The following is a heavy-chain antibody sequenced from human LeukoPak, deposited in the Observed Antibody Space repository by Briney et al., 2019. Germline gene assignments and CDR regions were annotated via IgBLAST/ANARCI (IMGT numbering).Heavy chain of an antibody. CDR3: ARLTLAYCGGDCYSI. J-gene: IGHJ3*02. CDR1: EYGFTSYW. V-gene: IGHV5-51*01. Sequence: GESLKISGRGSEYGFTSYWFGGVGQMPGKAREWMGIIYPGDSDTRYSPSFQGQVTISADKSISTAYLQWSSLKASDTAMYYCARLTLAYCGGDCYSIWGQGTMVTVSS. D-gene: IGHD2-21*01. CDR2: IYPGDSDT.